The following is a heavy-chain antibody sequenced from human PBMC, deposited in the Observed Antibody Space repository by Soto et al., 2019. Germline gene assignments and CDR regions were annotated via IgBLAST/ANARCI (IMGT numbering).Heavy chain of an antibody. J-gene: IGHJ6*02. CDR3: AEEWQQLVSYYGMDV. D-gene: IGHD6-13*01. CDR2: ISYDGSNK. CDR1: GFTFSSYG. Sequence: GGSLRLSCAASGFTFSSYGMHWVRQAPGKGLEWVAVISYDGSNKYYADSVKGRFTISRDNSKNTLYLQMNSLRAEDTAVYYCAEEWQQLVSYYGMDVWGQGPTVTVCS. V-gene: IGHV3-30*18.